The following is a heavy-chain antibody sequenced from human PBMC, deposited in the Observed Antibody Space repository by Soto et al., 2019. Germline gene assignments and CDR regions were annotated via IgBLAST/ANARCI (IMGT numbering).Heavy chain of an antibody. D-gene: IGHD6-13*01. Sequence: PSETLSLTCTVSGDSVSSGSNYWSWIRQPPGKRLEWIGYIYYSGSTNYNPSLKSRVTISVDTSKNQFSLKLSSVTAADTAVYYCARGLAAAGTHWFDPWGQGTLVTVSS. CDR1: GDSVSSGSNY. CDR2: IYYSGST. CDR3: ARGLAAAGTHWFDP. V-gene: IGHV4-61*01. J-gene: IGHJ5*02.